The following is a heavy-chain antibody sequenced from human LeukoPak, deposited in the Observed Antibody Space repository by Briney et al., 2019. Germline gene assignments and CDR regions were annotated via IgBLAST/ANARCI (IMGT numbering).Heavy chain of an antibody. J-gene: IGHJ3*02. D-gene: IGHD2-8*02. Sequence: SQTLSLTCTVSGGSISSGSYYWSWIRQPAGKGLEWIGRIYTSGSTNYNPSLKSRVTISVDTSMNQFSLKLSSVTAADTAVYYCARDTLVEAFDIWGQGTMVTVSS. CDR3: ARDTLVEAFDI. CDR1: GGSISSGSYY. V-gene: IGHV4-61*02. CDR2: IYTSGST.